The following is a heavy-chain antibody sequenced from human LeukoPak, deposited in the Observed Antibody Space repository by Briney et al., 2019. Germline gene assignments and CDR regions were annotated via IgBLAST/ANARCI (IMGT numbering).Heavy chain of an antibody. CDR3: ARRGYDILTGFRFDP. V-gene: IGHV1-18*01. Sequence: EASVKVSCKASVYTFTSYGISWVRQAPGQGLEWMGWISAYNGNTNYAQKLQGRVTMTTDTSTSTAYMELRSLRSDDTAVHYCARRGYDILTGFRFDPWGQGTLVTVSS. J-gene: IGHJ5*02. CDR2: ISAYNGNT. CDR1: VYTFTSYG. D-gene: IGHD3-9*01.